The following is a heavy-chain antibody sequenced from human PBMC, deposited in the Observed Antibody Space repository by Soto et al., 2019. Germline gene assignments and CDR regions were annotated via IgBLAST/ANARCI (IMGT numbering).Heavy chain of an antibody. D-gene: IGHD3-22*01. CDR1: GFTFSSYW. CDR3: ARALTYYYDIDY. Sequence: GGSLRLSCAASGFTFSSYWMHWVRQAPGKGLVWVSRINSDGSRTTYTDSVKGRFTISRDNAKNMLHLQMNSLRAEDTAVYYCARALTYYYDIDYWGQGTLVTVSS. CDR2: INSDGSRT. V-gene: IGHV3-74*01. J-gene: IGHJ4*01.